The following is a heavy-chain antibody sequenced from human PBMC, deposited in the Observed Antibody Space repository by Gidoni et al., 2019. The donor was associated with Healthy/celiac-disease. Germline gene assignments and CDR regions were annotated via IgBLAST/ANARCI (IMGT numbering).Heavy chain of an antibody. V-gene: IGHV4-34*01. J-gene: IGHJ3*02. D-gene: IGHD1-26*01. CDR3: ARGGGGPGAPDDAFDI. CDR2: INHSGST. Sequence: QVQLQQWGAGLLKPSETLSLTCAVYGGSFSGYYWSWIRQPPGKGLEWIGEINHSGSTNYTPSLKGRVTISVDTSKNQFSLKLSSVTAADTAVYYCARGGGGPGAPDDAFDIWGQGTMVTVSS. CDR1: GGSFSGYY.